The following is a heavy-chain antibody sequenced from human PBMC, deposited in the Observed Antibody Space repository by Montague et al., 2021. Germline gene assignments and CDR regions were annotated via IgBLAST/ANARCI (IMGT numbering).Heavy chain of an antibody. CDR2: INEDGGEK. Sequence: SLRLSWAASGITFDYYWMSWVRQAPGKGLEWVANINEDGGEKNYVDSVRGRFSISRDNTKNSLYLQMNSLRVEDTAVYYCARDRAAAGSWGHGTLVIVSS. J-gene: IGHJ5*01. CDR1: GITFDYYW. CDR3: ARDRAAAGS. V-gene: IGHV3-7*01. D-gene: IGHD6-13*01.